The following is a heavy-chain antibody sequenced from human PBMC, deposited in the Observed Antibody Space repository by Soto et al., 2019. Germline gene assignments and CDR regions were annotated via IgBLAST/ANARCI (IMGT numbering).Heavy chain of an antibody. J-gene: IGHJ3*02. CDR2: ISHDGSNE. CDR3: AKVDPLKTYYYDSSGKGAFDI. D-gene: IGHD3-22*01. Sequence: QVHLVESGGGVVQPGRSLRLSCEASGFTFSSYGIHWVRQAPGKGLEWVAVISHDGSNENYADSVKGRFTVSRDNSRNTLYLQMNSLRAEDTAVYYCAKVDPLKTYYYDSSGKGAFDIWGQGTMVTVSS. V-gene: IGHV3-30*18. CDR1: GFTFSSYG.